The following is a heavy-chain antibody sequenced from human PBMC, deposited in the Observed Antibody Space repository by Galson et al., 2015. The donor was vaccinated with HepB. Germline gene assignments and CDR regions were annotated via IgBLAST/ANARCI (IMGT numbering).Heavy chain of an antibody. CDR3: ARERAYCGGDCYLPNAFDI. CDR1: GFTFSSYS. J-gene: IGHJ3*02. CDR2: ISSSSSYI. D-gene: IGHD2-21*02. V-gene: IGHV3-21*01. Sequence: SLRLSCAASGFTFSSYSMNWVRQAPGKGLEWVSSISSSSSYIYYADSVKGRFTISRDNAKNSLYLQMNSLRAEDTAVYYCARERAYCGGDCYLPNAFDIWGQGTMVTVSS.